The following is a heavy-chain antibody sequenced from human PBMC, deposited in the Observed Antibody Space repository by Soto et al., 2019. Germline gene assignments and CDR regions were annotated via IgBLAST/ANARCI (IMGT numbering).Heavy chain of an antibody. CDR2: IYTSGST. D-gene: IGHD4-17*01. V-gene: IGHV4-4*07. Sequence: QVQLQESGPGLVKPSETLSLTCTVSGGSISSYYWSWIRQPAGKGLEWIGRIYTSGSTNYNPSLKSRVTMSVETSKNQFSLNLSSVTAADTAVYYCARRTNDYGGYYFDYWGQGTLVTVSS. CDR3: ARRTNDYGGYYFDY. CDR1: GGSISSYY. J-gene: IGHJ4*02.